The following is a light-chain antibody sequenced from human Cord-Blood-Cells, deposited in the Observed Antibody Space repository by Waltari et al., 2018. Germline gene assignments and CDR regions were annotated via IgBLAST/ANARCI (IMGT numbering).Light chain of an antibody. Sequence: QSVLTQPPSLSGAPGPRVTISCTGRRSNIGAGYDVHWYQQLPGTAPKLLIYGNSNRPSGVPDRFSGSKSGTSASLAITGLQAEDEADYYCQSYDSSVVFGGGTKLTVL. J-gene: IGLJ2*01. CDR3: QSYDSSVV. CDR2: GNS. V-gene: IGLV1-40*01. CDR1: RSNIGAGYD.